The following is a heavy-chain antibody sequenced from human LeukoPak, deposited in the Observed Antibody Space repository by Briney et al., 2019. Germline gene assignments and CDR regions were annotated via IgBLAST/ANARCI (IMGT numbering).Heavy chain of an antibody. CDR3: AKAVYYGSGSVDY. Sequence: GGSLRLSCAASGFTFSSYAMHWVRQAPGKGLEWVAVISYDGSNKYYADSVKGRFTISRDNSKNTLYLQMNSLRAEDTAVYYCAKAVYYGSGSVDYWGQGTLVTVSS. CDR1: GFTFSSYA. D-gene: IGHD3-10*01. J-gene: IGHJ4*02. CDR2: ISYDGSNK. V-gene: IGHV3-30-3*01.